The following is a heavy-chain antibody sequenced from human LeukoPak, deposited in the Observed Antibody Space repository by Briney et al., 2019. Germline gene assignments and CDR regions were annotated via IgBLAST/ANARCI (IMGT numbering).Heavy chain of an antibody. D-gene: IGHD3-22*01. CDR3: AKGLRIVVVITTFDY. CDR2: ISGSGGST. V-gene: IGHV3-23*01. Sequence: PGGSLRLSCAASGFTFSSYDMSWVRQAPGKGLEWVSAISGSGGSTYYADSVKGRFTISRDNSKNTLYLQMNSLRAEDTAVYYCAKGLRIVVVITTFDYWGQGTLVTVSS. J-gene: IGHJ4*02. CDR1: GFTFSSYD.